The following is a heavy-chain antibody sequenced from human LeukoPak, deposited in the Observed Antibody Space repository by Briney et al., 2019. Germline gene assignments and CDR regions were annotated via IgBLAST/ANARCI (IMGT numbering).Heavy chain of an antibody. Sequence: PSETLSLTCTVSGGSVSSGSYYWSWIRQPPGKGLEWIGSIYYSGSTYYNPSLKSRVTISVDTSKNQFSLKLSSVTAADTAVYYCARRGSYGLSDFDYWGQGTLVTVSS. CDR1: GGSVSSGSYY. V-gene: IGHV4-39*01. CDR3: ARRGSYGLSDFDY. D-gene: IGHD5-18*01. CDR2: IYYSGST. J-gene: IGHJ4*02.